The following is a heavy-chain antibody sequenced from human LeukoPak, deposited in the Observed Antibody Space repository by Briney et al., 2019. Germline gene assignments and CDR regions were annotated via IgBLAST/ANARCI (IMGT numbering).Heavy chain of an antibody. CDR2: IYPGDSDT. J-gene: IGHJ3*02. CDR1: GYSFTNYW. Sequence: GESLKISCKGYGYSFTNYWIGWVRQMPGKGLEWMGIIYPGDSDTRYSPSFQGQVSISVDKSINTAYLQWRSLKASDTAMYYCARQKSSGWYRSLVFDIWGQGTKVTVSS. D-gene: IGHD6-19*01. CDR3: ARQKSSGWYRSLVFDI. V-gene: IGHV5-51*01.